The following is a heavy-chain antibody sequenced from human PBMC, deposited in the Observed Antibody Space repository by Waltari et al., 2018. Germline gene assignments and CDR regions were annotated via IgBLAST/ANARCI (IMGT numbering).Heavy chain of an antibody. V-gene: IGHV4-38-2*02. D-gene: IGHD1-20*01. CDR2: IYHSGSP. CDR1: GYSISSGYY. J-gene: IGHJ4*02. CDR3: ARDTPAPRITGATSVDY. Sequence: QVQLQESGPGLVKPSETLSLTCAVSGYSISSGYYWGWIRQPPGKGLEWIGCIYHSGSPFHNPSLKRRVTISVDTSKNQFSLKLSSVTAADTAVYYCARDTPAPRITGATSVDYWGQGTLVTVSS.